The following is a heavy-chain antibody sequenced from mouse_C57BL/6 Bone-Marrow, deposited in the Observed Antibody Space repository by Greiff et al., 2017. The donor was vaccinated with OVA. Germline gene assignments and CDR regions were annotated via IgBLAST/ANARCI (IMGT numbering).Heavy chain of an antibody. D-gene: IGHD2-5*01. CDR1: GYTFTSYW. Sequence: QVQLQQPGAELVMPGASVKLSCKASGYTFTSYWMHWVKQRPGQGLEWIGEIDPSDSYTNYNQKFKGKSTLTVDKSSSTAYMLLSSLTSEDSAVYFCARSGSNYGYYAMDYWGQGTSVTVSS. J-gene: IGHJ4*01. CDR3: ARSGSNYGYYAMDY. V-gene: IGHV1-69*01. CDR2: IDPSDSYT.